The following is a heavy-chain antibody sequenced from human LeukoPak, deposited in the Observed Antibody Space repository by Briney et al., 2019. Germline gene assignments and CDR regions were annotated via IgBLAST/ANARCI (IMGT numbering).Heavy chain of an antibody. CDR3: ARESYDSSGYGEYYFDY. D-gene: IGHD3-22*01. V-gene: IGHV1-2*02. CDR2: INPNSGGT. J-gene: IGHJ4*02. CDR1: GGTFSNYA. Sequence: ASVKVSCKASGGTFSNYAINWVRQAPGQGLEWMGWINPNSGGTNYAQKFQGRVTMTRDTSISTAYMELSRLRSDDTAVYYCARESYDSSGYGEYYFDYWGQGTLVTVSS.